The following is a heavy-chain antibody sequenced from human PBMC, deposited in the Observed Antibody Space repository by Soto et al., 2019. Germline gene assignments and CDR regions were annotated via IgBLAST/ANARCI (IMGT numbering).Heavy chain of an antibody. Sequence: PSETLSLTCAVYGGSFSGYYWSWIRQPPGKGLEWIGEINHSGSTNYNPSLKSRVTISVDTSKNQFSLKLSSVTAADTAVYYCARGIQLWMVVDYWGQGTMVTVSS. V-gene: IGHV4-34*01. CDR2: INHSGST. CDR1: GGSFSGYY. CDR3: ARGIQLWMVVDY. J-gene: IGHJ4*02. D-gene: IGHD5-18*01.